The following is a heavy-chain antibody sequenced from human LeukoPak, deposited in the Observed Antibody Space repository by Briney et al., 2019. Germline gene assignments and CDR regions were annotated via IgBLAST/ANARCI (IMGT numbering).Heavy chain of an antibody. D-gene: IGHD5-12*01. CDR3: AKDGYSGYDERVAPIYYGMDV. Sequence: GGSLRLSCAASGFIFSQYSMNWVRQAPGKGLEWVSAISGSGGSTYYADSVKGRFTISRDNSKNTLYLRMNSLRAEDTAVYYCAKDGYSGYDERVAPIYYGMDVWGQGTTVTVSS. V-gene: IGHV3-23*01. J-gene: IGHJ6*02. CDR2: ISGSGGST. CDR1: GFIFSQYS.